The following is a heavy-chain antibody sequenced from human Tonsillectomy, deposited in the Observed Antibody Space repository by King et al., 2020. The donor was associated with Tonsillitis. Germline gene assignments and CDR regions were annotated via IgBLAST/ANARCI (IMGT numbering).Heavy chain of an antibody. J-gene: IGHJ3*02. D-gene: IGHD7-27*01. CDR1: GYTFTAYH. Sequence: QLVQSGAEVKKPGASVKVSCKASGYTFTAYHIHWVRQAPGQGLEWLGWINLNTGGTNNAQKFQGRVTMTRDTSVSTAYMDLNRLRSDDTAVYFCARVGPGDFADAFDIWGRGTMVTVSS. CDR2: INLNTGGT. CDR3: ARVGPGDFADAFDI. V-gene: IGHV1-2*02.